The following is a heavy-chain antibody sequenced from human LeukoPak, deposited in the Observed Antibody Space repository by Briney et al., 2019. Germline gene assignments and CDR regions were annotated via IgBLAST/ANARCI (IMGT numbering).Heavy chain of an antibody. CDR1: GGSISSYY. J-gene: IGHJ5*02. CDR2: IYTSGST. Sequence: PSETLSLTCTVSGGSISSYYWSWIRQPAGKGLEWIGRIYTSGSTNYNPSLKSRVTMSVDTSKNQFSLKLSSVTAADTAAYYCAREGSAHYYSSAEFDPWGQGTLVTVSS. D-gene: IGHD3-10*01. CDR3: AREGSAHYYSSAEFDP. V-gene: IGHV4-4*07.